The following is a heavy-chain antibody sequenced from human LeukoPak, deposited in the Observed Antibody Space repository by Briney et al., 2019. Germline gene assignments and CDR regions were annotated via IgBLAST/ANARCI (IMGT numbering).Heavy chain of an antibody. V-gene: IGHV4-59*01. CDR2: IYYSGST. Sequence: SETLSLTCTVSGGSISSYYWSWIRQPPGKGPEWIGYIYYSGSTNYNPSLKSRVTISVDTSKNQFSLKLSSVTAADTAVYYCARVGPSSSWYRAANPCYFDYWGQGTLVTVSS. CDR3: ARVGPSSSWYRAANPCYFDY. CDR1: GGSISSYY. J-gene: IGHJ4*02. D-gene: IGHD6-13*01.